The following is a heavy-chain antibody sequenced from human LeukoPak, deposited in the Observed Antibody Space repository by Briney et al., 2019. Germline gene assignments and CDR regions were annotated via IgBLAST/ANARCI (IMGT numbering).Heavy chain of an antibody. CDR2: INHSGST. V-gene: IGHV4-34*01. Sequence: PSETLSLTCAVFGGSFSGYYWSWIRQPPGKGLEWIGEINHSGSTNYNPSLKSRVTISVDTSKNQFSLKLSSVTAADTAVYYCARHRGYCSSTSCYYAFDIWGQGTMVTVSS. CDR3: ARHRGYCSSTSCYYAFDI. D-gene: IGHD2-2*01. J-gene: IGHJ3*02. CDR1: GGSFSGYY.